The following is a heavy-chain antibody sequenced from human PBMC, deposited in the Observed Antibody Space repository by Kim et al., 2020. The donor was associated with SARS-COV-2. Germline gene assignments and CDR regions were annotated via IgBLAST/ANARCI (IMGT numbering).Heavy chain of an antibody. V-gene: IGHV4-59*03. CDR1: GDSITNYY. CDR2: IFYSGKT. J-gene: IGHJ4*01. D-gene: IGHD6-13*01. Sequence: SETLSLTCSVSGDSITNYYWHWIRQPPGKGLEWIGYIFYSGKTDYNPSLANRITISSDTSRNEFSLDLTSVTAADTAVYYCAIGGGSSSWSAGYYFDSWG. CDR3: AIGGGSSSWSAGYYFDS.